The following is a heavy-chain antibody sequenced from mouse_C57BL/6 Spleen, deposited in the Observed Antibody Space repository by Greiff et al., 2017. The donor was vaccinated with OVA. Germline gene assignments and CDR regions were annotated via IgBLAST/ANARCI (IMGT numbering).Heavy chain of an antibody. CDR1: GYTFTSYW. Sequence: VQLQQPGAELVKPGASVKLSCKASGYTFTSYWMHWVKQRPGQGLEWIGMIHPNSGSTNYNEKFKSKATLTVDKSSSTAYMQLSSLTSEDSAVYYRGGPTMVTTGFDYWGQGTTLTVSS. D-gene: IGHD2-9*01. J-gene: IGHJ2*01. CDR3: GGPTMVTTGFDY. V-gene: IGHV1-64*01. CDR2: IHPNSGST.